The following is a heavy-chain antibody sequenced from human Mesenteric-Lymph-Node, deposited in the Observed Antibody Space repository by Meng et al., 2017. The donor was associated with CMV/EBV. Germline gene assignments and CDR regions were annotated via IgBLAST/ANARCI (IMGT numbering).Heavy chain of an antibody. CDR2: INHSGST. V-gene: IGHV4-34*01. CDR1: GGSFSGYY. J-gene: IGHJ6*02. CDR3: AREAAGYYYYYGMDV. D-gene: IGHD6-13*01. Sequence: SETLSLTCAVYGGSFSGYYWSWIRQPPGKGLEWIGEINHSGSTNYNPSLESRATISIDTSKNQFSLRVNSVTAADTAVYYCAREAAGYYYYYGMDVWGHGTTVTVSS.